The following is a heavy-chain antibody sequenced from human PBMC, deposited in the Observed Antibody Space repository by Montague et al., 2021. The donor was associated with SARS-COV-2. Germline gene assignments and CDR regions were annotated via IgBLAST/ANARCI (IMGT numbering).Heavy chain of an antibody. V-gene: IGHV3-30-3*01. CDR3: ARDTYYYDSWFDP. Sequence: RLSWSASGFTFSSYAMHWVRQAPGKGLEWVAVISYDGSNKYYADSVKGRFTISRDNSKNTLYLQMNSLRAEDTAVYYCARDTYYYDSWFDPWGQGTLVTVSS. CDR1: GFTFSSYA. CDR2: ISYDGSNK. J-gene: IGHJ5*02. D-gene: IGHD3-22*01.